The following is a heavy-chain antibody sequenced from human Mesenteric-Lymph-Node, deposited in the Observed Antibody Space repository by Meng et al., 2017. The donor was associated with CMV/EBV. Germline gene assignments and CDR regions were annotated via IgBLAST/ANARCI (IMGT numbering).Heavy chain of an antibody. CDR3: AGRGTDTYYDCWRGYLDYGMDV. D-gene: IGHD3-3*01. J-gene: IGHJ6*02. V-gene: IGHV5-51*01. CDR1: GYSFTSYW. Sequence: GESLKISCKGSGYSFTSYWIGWVRQMPGKGLEWMGIIYPGDSDTRYSPSFQGQVTISADKSISTAYLQWSSLKASDTGMYYCAGRGTDTYYDCWRGYLDYGMDVWGQGTTVTVSS. CDR2: IYPGDSDT.